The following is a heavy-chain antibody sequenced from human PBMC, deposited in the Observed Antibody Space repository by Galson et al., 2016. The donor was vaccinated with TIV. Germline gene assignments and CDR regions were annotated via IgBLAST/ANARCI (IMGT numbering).Heavy chain of an antibody. V-gene: IGHV3-11*04. D-gene: IGHD3-22*01. CDR2: ISNGGSVT. CDR1: GFTFTNYY. CDR3: ARAATMRLADYYYGMDV. J-gene: IGHJ6*02. Sequence: SLRLSCAASGFTFTNYYMNWIRQTPGKGLEWVAYISNGGSVTYYADFVKGRFSISRDNAKNSLYLQMNSLTADGTAVYYCARAATMRLADYYYGMDVWGQGTTVTVS.